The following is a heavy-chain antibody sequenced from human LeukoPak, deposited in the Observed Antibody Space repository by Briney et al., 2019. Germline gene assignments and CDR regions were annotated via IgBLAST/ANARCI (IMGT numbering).Heavy chain of an antibody. CDR3: VSQYTITWNHYVFDF. V-gene: IGHV4-4*07. CDR2: IYSSGYT. J-gene: IGHJ3*01. Sequence: SETLSLTCTVSSGSISGYYWNWIRQSAGKGLEWIGRIYSSGYTTYNPSLKSRLTMSVDTSRNQFSLRLTSVTAADTAVYYCVSQYTITWNHYVFDFWGQGTMVTVSS. D-gene: IGHD1-1*01. CDR1: SGSISGYY.